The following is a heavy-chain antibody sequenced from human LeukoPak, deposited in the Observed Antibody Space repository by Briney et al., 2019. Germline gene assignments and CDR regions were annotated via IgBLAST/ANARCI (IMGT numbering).Heavy chain of an antibody. J-gene: IGHJ4*02. V-gene: IGHV4-4*02. Sequence: WETLSLTCAVSGVSISSNLWWTWVRQPPGKWLEWISEIHHSGSINYNPSLKSRLTISVDKAKNQFSLNLNSLTAADTAVYYCARGGYRSFDNWGQGTLVTVSS. CDR2: IHHSGSI. CDR3: ARGGYRSFDN. CDR1: GVSISSNLW. D-gene: IGHD1-1*01.